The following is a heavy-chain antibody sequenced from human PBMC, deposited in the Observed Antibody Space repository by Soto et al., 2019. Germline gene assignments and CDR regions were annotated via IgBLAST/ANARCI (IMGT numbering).Heavy chain of an antibody. CDR1: GYTFTSYD. CDR2: IIPIFGTA. CDR3: ARGMGMIVVDDAFDI. D-gene: IGHD3-22*01. Sequence: ASVKVSCKASGYTFTSYDINWVRQATGQGLEWMGGIIPIFGTANYAQKFQGRVTITADESTSTAYMELSSLRSEDTAVYYCARGMGMIVVDDAFDIWGQGTMVTVSS. V-gene: IGHV1-69*13. J-gene: IGHJ3*02.